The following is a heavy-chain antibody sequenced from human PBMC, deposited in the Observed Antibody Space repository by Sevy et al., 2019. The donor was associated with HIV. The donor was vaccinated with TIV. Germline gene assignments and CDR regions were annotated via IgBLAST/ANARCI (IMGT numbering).Heavy chain of an antibody. D-gene: IGHD3-22*01. CDR3: AGGRYDSSGSFDALDI. CDR2: IYGSGGLT. J-gene: IGHJ3*02. CDR1: GFTFTSYA. V-gene: IGHV3-23*01. Sequence: GGSLRLSCKPSGFTFTSYAMNWVRQAPGKGLEWIATIYGSGGLTYYADSVKGRFTISRDKSKNPLYLQMNSLRTEDTALYYCAGGRYDSSGSFDALDIWGQGTMVTVSS.